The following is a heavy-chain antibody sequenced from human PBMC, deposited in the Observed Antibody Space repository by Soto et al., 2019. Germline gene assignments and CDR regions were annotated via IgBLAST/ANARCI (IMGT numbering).Heavy chain of an antibody. V-gene: IGHV4-39*07. CDR1: GGSISSGSYY. CDR3: TRGSTSKFMF. CDR2: IYYSGST. J-gene: IGHJ4*02. D-gene: IGHD3-10*02. Sequence: SETLSLTCTVSGGSISSGSYYWGWIRQPPGKGLEWIGSIYYSGSTYYNPSLKSRVTISVDTSKNQFSLKLSSVTAADTAVYYCTRGSTSKFMFWGQGTLVTVSS.